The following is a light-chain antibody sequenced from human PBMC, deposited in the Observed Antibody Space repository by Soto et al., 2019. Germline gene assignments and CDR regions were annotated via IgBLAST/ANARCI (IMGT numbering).Light chain of an antibody. CDR2: AAS. CDR1: QTIRTS. CDR3: QQTYDTPPT. Sequence: DIQMTQSPSSLSASVGDRVILTCRASQTIRTSLNWYQQKPGKAPKLLIYAASTLHSGVPSRFSSSGSGTDFTLSLSNLQTEYLATYFCQQTYDTPPTFGQATKVE. V-gene: IGKV1-39*01. J-gene: IGKJ1*01.